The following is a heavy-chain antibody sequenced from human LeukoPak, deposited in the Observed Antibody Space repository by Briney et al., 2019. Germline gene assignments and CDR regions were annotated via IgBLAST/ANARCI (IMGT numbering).Heavy chain of an antibody. V-gene: IGHV4-31*03. J-gene: IGHJ6*02. D-gene: IGHD3-10*01. Sequence: SQTLSLTCTVSGGSISSGGYYWSWIRQHPGKGLEWIGYIYYSGSTYYNPSLKSRVTISVDTSKNQFSLKLSSVTAADTAVYYCARDYNSGSYYKRQYGMDVWGQGTTVTVSS. CDR2: IYYSGST. CDR3: ARDYNSGSYYKRQYGMDV. CDR1: GGSISSGGYY.